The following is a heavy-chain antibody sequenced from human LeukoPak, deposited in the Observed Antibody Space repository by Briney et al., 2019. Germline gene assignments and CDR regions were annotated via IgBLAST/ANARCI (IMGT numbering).Heavy chain of an antibody. CDR1: GFTFSSYW. Sequence: GGSLRLSCAASGFTFSSYWMNWVRQAPGKGLEWVANIKQDGSEQYYVDSVKGRFTISRDNAKNSLYLQMSSLRAEDTAVYYCARPREKAFDIWGQGTMVTVSS. V-gene: IGHV3-7*01. J-gene: IGHJ3*02. CDR2: IKQDGSEQ. CDR3: ARPREKAFDI.